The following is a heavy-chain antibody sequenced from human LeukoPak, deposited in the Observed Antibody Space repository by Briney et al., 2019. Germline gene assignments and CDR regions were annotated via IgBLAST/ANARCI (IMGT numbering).Heavy chain of an antibody. Sequence: PSETLSLTCAVYGGSISGYYWGWIRQPPGKGLEWVGEIHYTGATSYNPSLKSRATISIETSKHQVSLRLSSVTAADTAVYYCTRGNILSGYCFDFWGQGALVTVSS. CDR1: GGSISGYY. D-gene: IGHD3-9*01. CDR3: TRGNILSGYCFDF. V-gene: IGHV4-34*01. J-gene: IGHJ4*02. CDR2: IHYTGAT.